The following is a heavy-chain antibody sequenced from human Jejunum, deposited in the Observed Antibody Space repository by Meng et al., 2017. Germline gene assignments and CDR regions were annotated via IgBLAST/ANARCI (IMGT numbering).Heavy chain of an antibody. CDR3: ARAYSDSWGYFDS. CDR1: VGSLSPSY. J-gene: IGHJ4*02. CDR2: ISYSGST. Sequence: QVQLQESGPGLVEPSETLSLPCTVSVGSLSPSYWSWIRQPPGKGLEWLGYISYSGSTNYSPSLKSRVTISVDTAKNHFSLNLNSVTAADTAVYYCARAYSDSWGYFDSRGQGSLVTVSS. V-gene: IGHV4-59*01. D-gene: IGHD6-13*01.